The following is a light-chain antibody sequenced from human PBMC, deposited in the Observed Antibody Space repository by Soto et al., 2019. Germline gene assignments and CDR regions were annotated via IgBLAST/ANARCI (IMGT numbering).Light chain of an antibody. J-gene: IGKJ4*01. CDR3: QLYVTSPIT. CDR1: QSVSATY. V-gene: IGKV3-20*01. CDR2: AAS. Sequence: HSAVTVSLSTGERATLSCRASQSVSATYLAWYQQKPGQAPRLLIYAASSRATGVPDRFSGSGSGTDFTLTISVLEPEDFALYYCQLYVTSPITFGGGTKVDIK.